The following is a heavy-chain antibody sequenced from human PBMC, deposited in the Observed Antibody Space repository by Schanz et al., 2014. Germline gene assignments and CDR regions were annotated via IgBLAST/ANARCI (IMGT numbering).Heavy chain of an antibody. D-gene: IGHD3-10*01. CDR1: GYTFSSYG. Sequence: VQLVQSGAEVKKPGASVKVSCKASGYTFSSYGITWVRQAPGQGLEWMGWINGYNGHTLYAQKFQGRVTMTTDTSTSTSYMELRNLRSDDTAVYYCARAKRFGDMDVWGQGTTVTVSS. V-gene: IGHV1-18*01. CDR2: INGYNGHT. J-gene: IGHJ6*02. CDR3: ARAKRFGDMDV.